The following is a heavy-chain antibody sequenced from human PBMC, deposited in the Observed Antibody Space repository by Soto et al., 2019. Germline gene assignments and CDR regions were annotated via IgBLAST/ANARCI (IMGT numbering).Heavy chain of an antibody. D-gene: IGHD5-12*01. V-gene: IGHV3-23*01. CDR3: AKAHLTDGYNLRFLSY. J-gene: IGHJ4*02. Sequence: PGGSLRLSCAASGFTFSSYAMSWVRQAPGKGLEWVSAISGSGGSTYYADSVKGRFTISRDNSKNTLYLQMNSLRAEDTAVYYCAKAHLTDGYNLRFLSYWGQGTLVTVSS. CDR1: GFTFSSYA. CDR2: ISGSGGST.